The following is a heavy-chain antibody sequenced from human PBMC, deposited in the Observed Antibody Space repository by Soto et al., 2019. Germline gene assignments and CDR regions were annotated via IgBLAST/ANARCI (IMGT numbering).Heavy chain of an antibody. J-gene: IGHJ4*02. CDR2: IYYSGST. CDR3: ARMATGRAATGSFDY. V-gene: IGHV4-59*01. CDR1: GGSISSYY. D-gene: IGHD2-15*01. Sequence: SETLSLTCTVSGGSISSYYWSWIRQPPGKGLEWIGYIYYSGSTNYNPSLKSRVTISVDTSKNQFSLKLSSVTAADTAVYYCARMATGRAATGSFDYWGQGTLVTVSS.